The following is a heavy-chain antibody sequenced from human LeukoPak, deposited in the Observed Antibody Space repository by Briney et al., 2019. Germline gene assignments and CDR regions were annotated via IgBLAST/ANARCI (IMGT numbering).Heavy chain of an antibody. J-gene: IGHJ6*02. V-gene: IGHV4-31*03. CDR3: ARGRTTHYYYGMDV. CDR2: IYYSGST. Sequence: PSQTLSPTCTVSGGSISSGGFYWSWIRQHPGKGLEWIGYIYYSGSTNYNPSLKSRVTISVDTSKNQFSLKLSSVTAADTAVYYCARGRTTHYYYGMDVWGQGTTVTVSS. CDR1: GGSISSGGFY. D-gene: IGHD1-7*01.